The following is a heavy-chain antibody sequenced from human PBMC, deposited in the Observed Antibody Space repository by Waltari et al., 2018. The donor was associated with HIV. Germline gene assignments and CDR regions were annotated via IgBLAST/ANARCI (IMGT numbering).Heavy chain of an antibody. V-gene: IGHV4-34*01. CDR2: INHRGST. Sequence: QVQLQQWGAGLLKPSETLSLTCAVYGASFSGYYWTWIRQPPGKGLEWIGEINHRGSTNDNPARKSRVTRSVDTSKNQFSLKLSSVTAADTAVYYCARGSIVLVPAATNYFDYWGQGTLVTVSS. D-gene: IGHD2-2*01. CDR3: ARGSIVLVPAATNYFDY. J-gene: IGHJ4*02. CDR1: GASFSGYY.